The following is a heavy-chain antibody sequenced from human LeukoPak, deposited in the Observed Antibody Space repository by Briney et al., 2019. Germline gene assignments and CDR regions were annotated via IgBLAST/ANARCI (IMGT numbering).Heavy chain of an antibody. CDR1: GYTFTVYY. Sequence: ASVTVSCTASGYTFTVYYMHWVRQAPGQGLEWMGWINPNSGGTNYAQKFQGRVTMTRDTSISTAYMELSRLRSDDTAVYYCARDPGDTYYFDYWGQGTLVTVSS. V-gene: IGHV1-2*02. CDR3: ARDPGDTYYFDY. D-gene: IGHD3-10*01. CDR2: INPNSGGT. J-gene: IGHJ4*02.